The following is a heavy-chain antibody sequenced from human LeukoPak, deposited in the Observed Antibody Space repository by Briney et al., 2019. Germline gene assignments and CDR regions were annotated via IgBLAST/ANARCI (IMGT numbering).Heavy chain of an antibody. Sequence: PGGSLRLSCAASGFTFSDYYMSWIRQAPGKGLEWVSYISSSGSTIYYADSVKGRFTISRDNAKNSLYLQVNSLRAEDTAVYYCARDRRAMVRGGPFDYWGQGTLVTVSS. CDR1: GFTFSDYY. D-gene: IGHD5-18*01. CDR3: ARDRRAMVRGGPFDY. CDR2: ISSSGSTI. V-gene: IGHV3-11*01. J-gene: IGHJ4*02.